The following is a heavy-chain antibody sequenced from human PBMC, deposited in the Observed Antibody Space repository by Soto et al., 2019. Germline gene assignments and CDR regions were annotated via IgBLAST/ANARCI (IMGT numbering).Heavy chain of an antibody. Sequence: QVQLVESGGGVVQPGRSLRLSCAASGFTFSSYAMHWVRQAPGKGLEWVAVISYDGSNKYYADSVKGRFTISRDNSKNTLYLQMNSLRAEGTAVYYCARAVAGCLDVWGQGTTVTVSS. CDR1: GFTFSSYA. CDR3: ARAVAGCLDV. J-gene: IGHJ6*02. D-gene: IGHD6-19*01. CDR2: ISYDGSNK. V-gene: IGHV3-30-3*01.